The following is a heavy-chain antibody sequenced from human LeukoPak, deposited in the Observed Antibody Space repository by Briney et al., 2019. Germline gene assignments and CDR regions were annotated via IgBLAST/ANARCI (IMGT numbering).Heavy chain of an antibody. CDR2: MNPNSGNT. D-gene: IGHD6-19*01. Sequence: GASVKVSCKASGYTFTSYDINWVRQATGQGLEWMGWMNPNSGNTGYAQKFQGRVTMTRNTSISTAYMELNSLRAEDTALYYCAKDIGSYSSGWYLGFDYWGQGTLVTVSS. CDR1: GYTFTSYD. V-gene: IGHV1-8*01. J-gene: IGHJ4*02. CDR3: AKDIGSYSSGWYLGFDY.